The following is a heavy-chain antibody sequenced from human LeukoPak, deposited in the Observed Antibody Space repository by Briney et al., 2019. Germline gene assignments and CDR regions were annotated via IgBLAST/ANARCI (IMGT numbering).Heavy chain of an antibody. CDR2: VNPNSGAT. Sequence: ASVKVSCKASGYTFTDYYMHWVRQAPGQGPEWMGWVNPNSGATNYAVKFQGRVTMTGDTSISTAYMEVSRLRSDDTAVYYCARLETAAAGPYYYGMDVWGQGTTVTVSS. CDR1: GYTFTDYY. J-gene: IGHJ6*02. CDR3: ARLETAAAGPYYYGMDV. D-gene: IGHD6-13*01. V-gene: IGHV1-2*02.